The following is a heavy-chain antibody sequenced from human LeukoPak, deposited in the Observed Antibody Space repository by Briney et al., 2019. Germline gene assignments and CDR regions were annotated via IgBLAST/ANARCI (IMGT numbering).Heavy chain of an antibody. CDR2: IRGSGGST. Sequence: GGSLRLSCAASGFTFSSYAMSWVRQAPGKGLEWVSAIRGSGGSTYYADSVKGRFTISRDNSKNTLYLQMNSLRAEDTAVYYCAKYYDTSHGGYYFDYWGQGTLVTVSS. CDR3: AKYYDTSHGGYYFDY. J-gene: IGHJ4*02. CDR1: GFTFSSYA. D-gene: IGHD3-22*01. V-gene: IGHV3-23*01.